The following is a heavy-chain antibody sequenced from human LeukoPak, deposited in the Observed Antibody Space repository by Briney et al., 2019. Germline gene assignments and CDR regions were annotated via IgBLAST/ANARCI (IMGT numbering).Heavy chain of an antibody. CDR1: GFTFSSYS. CDR3: SQGSAQYFDY. D-gene: IGHD2-15*01. Sequence: GGSLRLSCAASGFTFSSYSMNWVRQAPGKGLEWVGRIRSRGDGGTTDFAAPVKGRFTISRDDSKNTLYLQMNSLTSEDTAVYYCSQGSAQYFDYWGQGTLVTVSS. V-gene: IGHV3-15*07. J-gene: IGHJ4*02. CDR2: IRSRGDGGTT.